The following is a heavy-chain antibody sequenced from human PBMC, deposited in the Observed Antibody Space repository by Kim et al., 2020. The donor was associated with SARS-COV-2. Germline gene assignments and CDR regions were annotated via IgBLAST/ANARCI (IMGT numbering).Heavy chain of an antibody. J-gene: IGHJ5*02. D-gene: IGHD2-15*01. CDR2: IIPIFGTA. V-gene: IGHV1-69*13. Sequence: SVKVSCKASGGTFSSYAISWVRQAPGQGLEWMGGIIPIFGTANYAQKFQGRVTITADESTSTAYMELSSLRSEDTAVYYCARDSGDDCSGGSCYLNWFDPWGQGTLVTVSS. CDR1: GGTFSSYA. CDR3: ARDSGDDCSGGSCYLNWFDP.